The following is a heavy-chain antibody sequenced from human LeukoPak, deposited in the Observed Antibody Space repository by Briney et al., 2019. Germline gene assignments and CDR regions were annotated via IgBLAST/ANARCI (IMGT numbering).Heavy chain of an antibody. V-gene: IGHV3-23*01. CDR2: LRGNGDA. J-gene: IGHJ4*02. D-gene: IGHD3-16*01. Sequence: GGSLRLSCVASGFTFSSYAMSWVRETPARGLEWVSSLRGNGDAFYADSVKGRFTLSRDESRNTVYLQLNELRVEDTAIYYCAKASWASTADAVLWGQGTVVTISS. CDR3: AKASWASTADAVL. CDR1: GFTFSSYA.